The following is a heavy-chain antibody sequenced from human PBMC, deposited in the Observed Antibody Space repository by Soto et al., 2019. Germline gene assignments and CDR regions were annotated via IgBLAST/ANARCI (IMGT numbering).Heavy chain of an antibody. V-gene: IGHV3-30*18. CDR3: AKAYGDRYYFDY. CDR1: GFTFSSYG. J-gene: IGHJ4*02. CDR2: ISYDGSNK. Sequence: PGGSLRLSCGASGFTFSSYGMHWVRQAPGKGLEWVAVISYDGSNKYYADSVKGRFTISRDNSKNTLYLQMNSLRAEDTAVYYCAKAYGDRYYFDYWGQGTLVTVSS. D-gene: IGHD4-17*01.